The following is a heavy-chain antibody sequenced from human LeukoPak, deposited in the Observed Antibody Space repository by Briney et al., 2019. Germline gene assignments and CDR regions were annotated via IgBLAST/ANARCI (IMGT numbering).Heavy chain of an antibody. CDR3: TTDTSLTSYYYDSSGSFD. D-gene: IGHD3-22*01. J-gene: IGHJ4*02. Sequence: PGGSLRLSCAASGFTFSNAWMSWVRQAPGKGLEWVGRIKSKTDGGTTDFAAPVKGRFTISRDDSKNTLYLQMNSLKTEDTAVYYCTTDTSLTSYYYDSSGSFDWGQGTLVTVSS. CDR1: GFTFSNAW. V-gene: IGHV3-15*01. CDR2: IKSKTDGGTT.